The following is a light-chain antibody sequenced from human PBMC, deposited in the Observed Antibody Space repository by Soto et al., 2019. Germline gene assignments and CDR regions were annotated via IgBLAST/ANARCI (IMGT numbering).Light chain of an antibody. V-gene: IGKV1-12*01. CDR3: QQGRSFPCT. CDR2: VAS. CDR1: QDIDSW. Sequence: DIQMTQSPSSVSASVGDRVTITCRASQDIDSWLAWYQQKPGKAPKLLIYVASSLESGVPSRFSGSGSGTDFTFTISSLQPEDCATYYCQQGRSFPCTFVQGTKVEIK. J-gene: IGKJ1*01.